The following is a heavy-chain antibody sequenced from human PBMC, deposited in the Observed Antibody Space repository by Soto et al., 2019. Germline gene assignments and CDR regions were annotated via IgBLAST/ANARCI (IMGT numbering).Heavy chain of an antibody. CDR3: ARLGYFPYYFDY. CDR1: GGSISSSSYY. Sequence: SETLSLTCTVSGGSISSSSYYWGWIRQPPGKGLEWIGSIYYSGSTYYNPSLKSRVTISVDTSKNQFSLKLSSVTAADTAVYYCARLGYFPYYFDYWGQGTLVTVSS. CDR2: IYYSGST. J-gene: IGHJ4*02. D-gene: IGHD1-1*01. V-gene: IGHV4-39*01.